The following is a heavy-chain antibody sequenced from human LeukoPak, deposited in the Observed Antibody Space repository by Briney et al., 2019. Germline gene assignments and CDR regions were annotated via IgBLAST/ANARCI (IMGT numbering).Heavy chain of an antibody. J-gene: IGHJ4*02. CDR3: VGKFRGVFDY. V-gene: IGHV4-59*01. Sequence: SETRSLTCVVSGGSFSNYHWTWIRQPPGKGLDWIGYVHYSGTTNYNPSLKSRATMSLNTSKTQFSLKLSSLTPPDTPVNSGVGKFRGVFDYWGQGTLVPVSS. CDR1: GGSFSNYH. D-gene: IGHD1-26*01. CDR2: VHYSGTT.